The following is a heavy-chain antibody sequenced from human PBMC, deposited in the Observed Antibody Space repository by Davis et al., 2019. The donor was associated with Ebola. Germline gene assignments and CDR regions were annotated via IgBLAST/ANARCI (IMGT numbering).Heavy chain of an antibody. CDR2: IRSIANSYAT. V-gene: IGHV3-73*01. CDR3: TSTTNLIDY. D-gene: IGHD1-26*01. J-gene: IGHJ4*02. CDR1: GFTFSGSA. Sequence: GESLKISCAASGFTFSGSAMHWVRQASGKGLEWVGRIRSIANSYATAYAASVKGRFTISRDDSKNTAYLQMNSLKTEDTAVYYCTSTTNLIDYWGQGTLVTVSS.